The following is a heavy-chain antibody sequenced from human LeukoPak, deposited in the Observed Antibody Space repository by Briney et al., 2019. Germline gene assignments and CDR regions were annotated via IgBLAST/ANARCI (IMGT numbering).Heavy chain of an antibody. J-gene: IGHJ5*02. D-gene: IGHD3-10*01. Sequence: SETLSLTCTVSGGSISSSSYYWGWIRQPPGKGLEWIGSIYYSGSTYYNPSLKSRVTISVDTSKNQFSLKLSSVTAADTAVYYCARDSGTMVRGVADWFDPWGQGTLVTVSS. V-gene: IGHV4-39*07. CDR3: ARDSGTMVRGVADWFDP. CDR1: GGSISSSSYY. CDR2: IYYSGST.